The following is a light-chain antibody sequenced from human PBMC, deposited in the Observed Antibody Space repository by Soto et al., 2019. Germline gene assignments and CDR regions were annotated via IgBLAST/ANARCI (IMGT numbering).Light chain of an antibody. J-gene: IGLJ3*02. CDR3: CSYAGSYNWV. V-gene: IGLV2-11*01. Sequence: QSALTQPRSVSGSPGQSVTISCTGTNSDIGAYNYVSWYQQHPGKAPIVMIFDVNKRPSGVPDRFSGSKSGYTASLTISGLQTEDEAEYYCCSYAGSYNWVFGGGTKLTVL. CDR1: NSDIGAYNY. CDR2: DVN.